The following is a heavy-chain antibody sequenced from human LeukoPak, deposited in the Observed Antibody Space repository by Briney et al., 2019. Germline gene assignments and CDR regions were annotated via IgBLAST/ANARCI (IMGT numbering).Heavy chain of an antibody. V-gene: IGHV4-30-4*08. Sequence: SQTLSLTCTVSGGSLSRGDYYWSWIRQPPGKGLEWIGYIYYSGSTYYNPSLKSRVTISVDTSKNQFSLKLSSVTAADTAVYYCARVGSPTNYYDSSGYYQYFDYWGQGTLVTVSS. CDR3: ARVGSPTNYYDSSGYYQYFDY. CDR2: IYYSGST. J-gene: IGHJ4*02. D-gene: IGHD3-22*01. CDR1: GGSLSRGDYY.